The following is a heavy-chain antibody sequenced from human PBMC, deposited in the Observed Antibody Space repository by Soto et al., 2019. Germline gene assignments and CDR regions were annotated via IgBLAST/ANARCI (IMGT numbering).Heavy chain of an antibody. V-gene: IGHV4-30-2*01. D-gene: IGHD3-10*01. CDR1: GGSIRSGGYS. CDR3: ARAQFYSGSGNYNNLMFDA. CDR2: MYHSGTF. Sequence: SETLSLTCTVSGGSIRSGGYSWSWIRQPPGGGLEWIGYMYHSGTFLKSPSLKTRLTMSLDMSKNQFSLTLNSMTAADTAVYYCARAQFYSGSGNYNNLMFDAWGQGIQVTVSS. J-gene: IGHJ5*02.